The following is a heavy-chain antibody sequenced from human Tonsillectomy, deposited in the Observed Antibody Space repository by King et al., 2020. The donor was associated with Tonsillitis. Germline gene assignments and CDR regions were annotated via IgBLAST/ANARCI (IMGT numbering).Heavy chain of an antibody. J-gene: IGHJ3*02. CDR2: VSDSGSGT. V-gene: IGHV3-23*04. CDR3: AKASGIYAGGAFDI. Sequence: QLVESGGGLVQPGGSLRLSCGASGFTLSSYAMSWVRQAPGKGLEWVSAVSDSGSGTYYADSVRGRFTISRDNSKNTLYLQMNSLRAEDTALYYCAKASGIYAGGAFDIWGQGTMVTVSS. D-gene: IGHD2/OR15-2a*01. CDR1: GFTLSSYA.